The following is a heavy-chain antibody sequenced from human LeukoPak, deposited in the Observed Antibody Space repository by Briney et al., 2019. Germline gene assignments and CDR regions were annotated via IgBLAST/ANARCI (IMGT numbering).Heavy chain of an antibody. CDR1: GFTFSSYG. CDR3: AKDLDDFWSGYVPNDAFDI. J-gene: IGHJ3*02. V-gene: IGHV3-30*02. Sequence: PGGSLGLSCAASGFTFSSYGMHWVRQAPGKGLEWVAFIRYDGSNKYYADSVKGRFTISRDNSKNTLYLQMNSLRAEDTAVYYCAKDLDDFWSGYVPNDAFDIWGQGTMVTVSS. D-gene: IGHD3-3*01. CDR2: IRYDGSNK.